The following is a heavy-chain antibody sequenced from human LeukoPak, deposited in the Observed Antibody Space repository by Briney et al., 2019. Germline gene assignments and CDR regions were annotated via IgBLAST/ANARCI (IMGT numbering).Heavy chain of an antibody. Sequence: GGSLRLSCAASGFTFSSYHINWVRQAPGKGLEWVSSISSSSSSIYYADSVRGRFTISRDNAKNSLYLQMNSLRAEDTAVYYCARGPVAYYFDYWGQGTLVTVSS. J-gene: IGHJ4*02. CDR3: ARGPVAYYFDY. D-gene: IGHD6-19*01. CDR2: ISSSSSSI. V-gene: IGHV3-21*01. CDR1: GFTFSSYH.